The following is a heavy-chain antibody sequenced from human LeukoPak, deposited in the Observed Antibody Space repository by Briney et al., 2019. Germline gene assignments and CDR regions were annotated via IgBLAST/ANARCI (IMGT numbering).Heavy chain of an antibody. Sequence: GRSLTLAWAAAGFTFNRYSMHCVRQPPGKGREWVANIAYDGGTNSYADSVKGGFSVSSDNSKTTLYLPMNSLRPEDTAVYYCVSDHQLQNGNWFDPWGRGTLVTVSS. CDR1: GFTFNRYS. CDR2: IAYDGGTN. D-gene: IGHD2-2*01. CDR3: VSDHQLQNGNWFDP. V-gene: IGHV3-30*03. J-gene: IGHJ5*02.